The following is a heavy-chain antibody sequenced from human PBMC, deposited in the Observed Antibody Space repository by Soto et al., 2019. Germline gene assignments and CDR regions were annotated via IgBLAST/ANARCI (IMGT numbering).Heavy chain of an antibody. J-gene: IGHJ6*02. D-gene: IGHD3-22*01. V-gene: IGHV4-34*01. CDR2: INHSGST. CDR3: ARRNYDSSGYYHYYYGMDV. Sequence: PSETLSLTCAVYGESGGSFSGYYWSWIRQPPGKGLEWIGEINHSGSTNYNPSLKSRVTISVDTSKNQFSLKLSSVTAADTAVYYCARRNYDSSGYYHYYYGMDVWGQETKVTVSS. CDR1: GESGGSFSGYY.